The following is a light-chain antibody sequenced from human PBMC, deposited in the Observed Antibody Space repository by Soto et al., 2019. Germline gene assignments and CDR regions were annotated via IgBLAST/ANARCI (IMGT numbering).Light chain of an antibody. Sequence: DIQMTQSPSTLSASVGDRVTITCRASQSIRGWLAWYQQKPGKATKLLIYNASSLQSGGPSRFSGSGSETEFTLTISSLQHDDFATYFCQQYNTYPWTFGQVTKVEIK. CDR1: QSIRGW. CDR2: NAS. J-gene: IGKJ1*01. V-gene: IGKV1-5*03. CDR3: QQYNTYPWT.